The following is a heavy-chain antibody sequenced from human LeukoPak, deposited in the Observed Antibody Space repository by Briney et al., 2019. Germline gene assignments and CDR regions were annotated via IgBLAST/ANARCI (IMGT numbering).Heavy chain of an antibody. Sequence: GGSLRLSCAASGFTFSSYGMHWVRQAPGKGLEWVAVIWYDGSNINYADSVKGRFTISRDNPKKTLYLQMNSLRVEDTAVYYCAKFWHQLVRAPWFAPRGQGTLVTVSS. J-gene: IGHJ5*02. V-gene: IGHV3-33*06. D-gene: IGHD6-13*01. CDR3: AKFWHQLVRAPWFAP. CDR1: GFTFSSYG. CDR2: IWYDGSNI.